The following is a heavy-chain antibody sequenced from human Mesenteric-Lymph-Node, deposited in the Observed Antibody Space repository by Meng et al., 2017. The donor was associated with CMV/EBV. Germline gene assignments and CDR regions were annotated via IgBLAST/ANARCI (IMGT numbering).Heavy chain of an antibody. CDR2: INSDGSST. J-gene: IGHJ4*02. CDR1: GFTFSSYW. Sequence: GESLKISCAASGFTFSSYWMHWVRQAPGKGLVWVSRINSDGSSTSYADSVKGRFTISRDNAKNTLYLQMNSLRAEDTAVYYCARVIVGAARFDYWGQGTLVTVSS. V-gene: IGHV3-74*01. D-gene: IGHD1-26*01. CDR3: ARVIVGAARFDY.